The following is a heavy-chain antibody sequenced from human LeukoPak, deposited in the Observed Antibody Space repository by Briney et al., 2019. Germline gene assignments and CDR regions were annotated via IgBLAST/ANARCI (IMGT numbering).Heavy chain of an antibody. V-gene: IGHV1-69*13. CDR3: AREAAVAGTYYYGMDV. D-gene: IGHD6-19*01. Sequence: SVKVSCKASGYTFTSYGISWVRQAPGQGLEWMGGIIPIFGTANYAQKFQGRVTITADESTSTAYMELSSLRSEDTAVYYCAREAAVAGTYYYGMDVWGQGTTVTVSS. CDR2: IIPIFGTA. CDR1: GYTFTSYG. J-gene: IGHJ6*02.